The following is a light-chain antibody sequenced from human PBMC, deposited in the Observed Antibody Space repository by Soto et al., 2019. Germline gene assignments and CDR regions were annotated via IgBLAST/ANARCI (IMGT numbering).Light chain of an antibody. Sequence: QCALTQPASVSGSPGQSITISCTGTSSSVGSYNLVSWYQQHPGKAPKLMIYEGSKRPSGVSNRFSGSKSGNTASLTISGLQAEDEADYYCCSYAGSSTFYVFGTGTKVTVL. V-gene: IGLV2-23*01. CDR3: CSYAGSSTFYV. J-gene: IGLJ1*01. CDR2: EGS. CDR1: SSSVGSYNL.